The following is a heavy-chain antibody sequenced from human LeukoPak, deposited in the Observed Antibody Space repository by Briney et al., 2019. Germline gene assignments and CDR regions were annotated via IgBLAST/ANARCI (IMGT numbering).Heavy chain of an antibody. CDR2: IYYSGST. D-gene: IGHD3-10*01. CDR3: TRDPGYMDV. V-gene: IGHV4-59*01. CDR1: GGSISSYY. J-gene: IGHJ6*03. Sequence: PSETLSLTCTVSGGSISSYYWSWIRQPPGKELEWIGYIYYSGSTNYNPSLKSRVTISVDTSKNQFSLKLSSVTAADTAVYYCTRDPGYMDVWGKGTTVTVSS.